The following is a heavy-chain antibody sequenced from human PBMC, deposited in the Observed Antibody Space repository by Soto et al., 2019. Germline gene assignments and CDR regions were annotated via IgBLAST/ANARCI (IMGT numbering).Heavy chain of an antibody. CDR1: GGSISSSRYY. CDR2: IYYSGST. Sequence: QLQLQESGPGLVRPSETVSLTCSVSGGSISSSRYYWGWIRQPPGKGLEWIGTIYYSGSTYYNPSLKSRVTISVDTSKNQFSLKLSSVTAADTAVYYWARNMLNISGWSWRYAFDIWGQGTMVTVSS. V-gene: IGHV4-39*01. CDR3: ARNMLNISGWSWRYAFDI. J-gene: IGHJ3*02. D-gene: IGHD6-19*01.